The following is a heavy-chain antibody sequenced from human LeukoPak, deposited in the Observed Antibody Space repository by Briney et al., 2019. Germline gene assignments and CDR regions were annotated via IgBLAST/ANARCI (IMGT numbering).Heavy chain of an antibody. CDR3: ASVRRGFGESSKYCSYYYMDV. J-gene: IGHJ6*03. Sequence: SETLSLTCTVSGGSISSYYWSWIRQPAGKGLEWIGRIYTSGITNYNPSLKSRVTMSVDTSKNQFSLKLTSVTAADTAVYYCASVRRGFGESSKYCSYYYMDVWGNGTTVTISS. CDR1: GGSISSYY. D-gene: IGHD3-10*01. CDR2: IYTSGIT. V-gene: IGHV4-4*07.